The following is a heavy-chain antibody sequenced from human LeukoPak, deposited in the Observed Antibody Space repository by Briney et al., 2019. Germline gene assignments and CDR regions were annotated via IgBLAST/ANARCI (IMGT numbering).Heavy chain of an antibody. CDR3: ARDQGYCSSTSCYAFWFDP. V-gene: IGHV1-69*04. CDR2: IIPILGIA. J-gene: IGHJ5*02. D-gene: IGHD2-2*01. CDR1: GGTFSSYT. Sequence: SVKVSCKASGGTFSSYTISWVRQAPGQGLEWMGRIIPILGIANYAQKFQGRVTITADKSTSTAYMELSSLRSEDTAVYYCARDQGYCSSTSCYAFWFDPWGQGTLVTVSS.